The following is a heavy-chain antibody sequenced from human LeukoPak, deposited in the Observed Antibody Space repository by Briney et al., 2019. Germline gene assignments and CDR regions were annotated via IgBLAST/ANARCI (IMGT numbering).Heavy chain of an antibody. V-gene: IGHV1-69*13. D-gene: IGHD6-13*01. CDR2: IIPIFGTA. Sequence: SVKVSCKASGGTFSSYAISWVRQATGQGLEWMGGIIPIFGTANYAQKFQGRVTITADESTSTAYMELSSLRSEDTAVYYCAVIAAADDFDYWGQGTLVTVSS. CDR1: GGTFSSYA. CDR3: AVIAAADDFDY. J-gene: IGHJ4*02.